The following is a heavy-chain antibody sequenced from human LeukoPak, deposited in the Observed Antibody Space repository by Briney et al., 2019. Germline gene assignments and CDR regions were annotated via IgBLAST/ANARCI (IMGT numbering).Heavy chain of an antibody. V-gene: IGHV3-23*01. CDR1: GFTFSSCA. CDR3: ARVLRYFDWLLYPFDY. CDR2: ISGSGGST. J-gene: IGHJ4*02. Sequence: PGGSLRLSCAASGFTFSSCAMSWVRQAPGEGREWVSAISGSGGSTYYADSVKGRFTISRDNSKNTLYLQMNSLRAEDTAVYYCARVLRYFDWLLYPFDYWGQGTLVTVSS. D-gene: IGHD3-9*01.